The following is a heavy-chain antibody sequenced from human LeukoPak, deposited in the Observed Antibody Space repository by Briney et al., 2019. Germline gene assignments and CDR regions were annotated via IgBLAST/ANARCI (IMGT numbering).Heavy chain of an antibody. CDR1: GGTFSSYA. Sequence: AASVKVSCKASGGTFSSYAISWVRQAPGQGLEWMGGIIPIFGTANYAQKFQGRVTITADESTSTAYMELSSLRSGDTAVYYCARGDTAMVYPENSIFDYWGQGTLVTVSS. V-gene: IGHV1-69*13. CDR2: IIPIFGTA. CDR3: ARGDTAMVYPENSIFDY. J-gene: IGHJ4*02. D-gene: IGHD5-18*01.